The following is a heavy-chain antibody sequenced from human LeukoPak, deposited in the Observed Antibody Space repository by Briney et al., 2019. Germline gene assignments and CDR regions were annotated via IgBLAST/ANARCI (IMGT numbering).Heavy chain of an antibody. Sequence: GGSLRLSCAASGFTFSSYGMHWVRQAPGKGLEWVAFIRYDGSNKYYADSVKGRFTISRDNSKNTLYLQMNSLRAEDTAVYYCAKVRWDRRELLLALDYWGQGTLVTVSS. CDR1: GFTFSSYG. CDR3: AKVRWDRRELLLALDY. CDR2: IRYDGSNK. V-gene: IGHV3-30*02. D-gene: IGHD1-26*01. J-gene: IGHJ4*02.